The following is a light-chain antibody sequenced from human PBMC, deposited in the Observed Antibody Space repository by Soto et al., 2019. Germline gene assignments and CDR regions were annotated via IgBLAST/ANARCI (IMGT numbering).Light chain of an antibody. Sequence: QSVLTQPPSASGSPGQSVTISCTGTSSDVGAYDYVSWYQQHPGKAPKLMIYEINKRPSGVPDRFPGSKSGNTASLTVSGLQAEDEADYYCSSFTSRFTFVFGTGTKVTVL. CDR2: EIN. CDR1: SSDVGAYDY. J-gene: IGLJ1*01. CDR3: SSFTSRFTFV. V-gene: IGLV2-8*01.